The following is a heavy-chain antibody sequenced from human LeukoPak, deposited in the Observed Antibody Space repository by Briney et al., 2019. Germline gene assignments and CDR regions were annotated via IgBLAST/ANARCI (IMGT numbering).Heavy chain of an antibody. J-gene: IGHJ3*01. D-gene: IGHD2-2*01. CDR2: IYHSGST. V-gene: IGHV4-30-2*01. Sequence: SETLSLTCTVSGVSISSGGYYWSWLRQPPGKGLEWIGYIYHSGSTYYNPSLKSRVTISVDRSKNQFSLKLSSVTAADTAVYYCARDSWDIVVVPAWGQGTMVTVSS. CDR1: GVSISSGGYY. CDR3: ARDSWDIVVVPA.